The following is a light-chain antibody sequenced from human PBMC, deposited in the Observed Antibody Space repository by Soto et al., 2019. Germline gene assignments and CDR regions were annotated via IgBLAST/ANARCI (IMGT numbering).Light chain of an antibody. CDR3: QQYGSSPLT. CDR2: GAS. Sequence: EIVLTQSPGTLSLSPGERATLSCRASQSVISTYLAWYQQKPGQAPRLLIYGASNRATGITDRFTGSGSGTDFTLTISKLEPEDCAVYYCQQYGSSPLTFVGGTKVEIK. CDR1: QSVISTY. J-gene: IGKJ4*01. V-gene: IGKV3-20*01.